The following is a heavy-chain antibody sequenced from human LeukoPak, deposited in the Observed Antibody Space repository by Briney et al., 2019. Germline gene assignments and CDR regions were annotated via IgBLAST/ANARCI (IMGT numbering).Heavy chain of an antibody. CDR3: ARGPITEDGTFHSPNA. CDR1: GGSFSGDY. D-gene: IGHD1-1*01. CDR2: ITERGST. J-gene: IGHJ5*02. Sequence: SETLSLTCAVSGGSFSGDYWSWIRQSPGKGLEWIGEITERGSTDYNPSLKSRVTLSRDTSKNHFSLKVSSVTAADTAVYYCARGPITEDGTFHSPNAWGQGTLVTVSS. V-gene: IGHV4-34*01.